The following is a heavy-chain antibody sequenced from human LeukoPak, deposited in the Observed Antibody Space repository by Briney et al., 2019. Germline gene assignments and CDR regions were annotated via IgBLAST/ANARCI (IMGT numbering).Heavy chain of an antibody. D-gene: IGHD3-10*01. V-gene: IGHV3-30*04. J-gene: IGHJ4*02. CDR1: GFTFSSYA. CDR2: ISYDGSNK. Sequence: GGSLRLSCAASGFTFSSYAMSWVRQAPGKGLEWVAVISYDGSNKYYADSVKGRFTISRDNSKNTLYLQMNSLRAEDTAVYYCARDPLPFNMVSYFDYWGQGTLVTVSS. CDR3: ARDPLPFNMVSYFDY.